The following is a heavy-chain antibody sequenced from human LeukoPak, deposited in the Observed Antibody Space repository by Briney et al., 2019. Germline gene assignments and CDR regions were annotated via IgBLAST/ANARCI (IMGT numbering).Heavy chain of an antibody. V-gene: IGHV3-30*02. Sequence: PGGSLRLSCAASGFTFSSYGMHWVRQAPGKGLEWVAFIRYDGSNKYYADSVKGRFTISRDNSKNTLYLQMNSLRAEDTAVYYCATPPSFWSGYYAYYYYYMDVWGKGTTVTVSS. D-gene: IGHD3-3*01. CDR3: ATPPSFWSGYYAYYYYYMDV. CDR2: IRYDGSNK. J-gene: IGHJ6*03. CDR1: GFTFSSYG.